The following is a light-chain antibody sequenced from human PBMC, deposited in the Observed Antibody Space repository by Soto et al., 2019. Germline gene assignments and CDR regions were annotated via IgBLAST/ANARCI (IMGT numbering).Light chain of an antibody. CDR1: ISDVGSHNL. CDR3: CSFAGSNPFPYV. CDR2: EVN. V-gene: IGLV2-23*02. J-gene: IGLJ1*01. Sequence: QSVLTQPASVSCSPGHSITISCTGTISDVGSHNLVSWYQQHPDKAPKLIIYEVNERPSGVSSRFSGSKSGNTASLTVSGLQPDDEADYHCCSFAGSNPFPYVFGTGTKV.